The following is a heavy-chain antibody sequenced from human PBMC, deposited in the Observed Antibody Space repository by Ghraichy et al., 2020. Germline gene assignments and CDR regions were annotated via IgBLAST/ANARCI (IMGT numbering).Heavy chain of an antibody. Sequence: GGSLRLSCAASGFTFSSYSMNWVRQAPGKGLEWVSYISYSGDTIYYADSVKGRFTISRDNAKNSLYLQMNSLRADDTAVYYCARDPSRSSSNNWGQGTLVTVSS. J-gene: IGHJ4*02. CDR3: ARDPSRSSSNN. D-gene: IGHD2-2*01. CDR2: ISYSGDTI. V-gene: IGHV3-48*01. CDR1: GFTFSSYS.